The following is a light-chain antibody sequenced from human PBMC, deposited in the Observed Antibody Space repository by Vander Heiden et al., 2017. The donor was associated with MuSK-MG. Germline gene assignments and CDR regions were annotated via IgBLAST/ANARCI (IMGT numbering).Light chain of an antibody. CDR2: AAS. J-gene: IGKJ1*01. Sequence: DIQMTQSPSSLSASVGDRVTITCRASQNIHTYLNWYQQRPGKAPRLLIYAASRLQGGVPQRFSGSGSGTEFTLTISSLQPEDSASYYWQQSYSTLQFGQGTKVEIK. CDR1: QNIHTY. V-gene: IGKV1-39*01. CDR3: QQSYSTLQ.